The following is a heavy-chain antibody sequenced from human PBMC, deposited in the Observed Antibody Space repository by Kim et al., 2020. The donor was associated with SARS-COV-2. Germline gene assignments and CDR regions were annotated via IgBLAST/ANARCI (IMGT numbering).Heavy chain of an antibody. CDR1: GYTFTDYY. J-gene: IGHJ4*02. D-gene: IGHD1-26*01. Sequence: ASVKVSCKTSGYTFTDYYMHWVRQAHGQGLEWMGWIDPNSGGTRFSQKFQGRVTVTRDTSISTAYMELSGLRSDDTAVYYCSKSRAFDYWGQGTLVTVSS. CDR3: SKSRAFDY. CDR2: IDPNSGGT. V-gene: IGHV1-2*02.